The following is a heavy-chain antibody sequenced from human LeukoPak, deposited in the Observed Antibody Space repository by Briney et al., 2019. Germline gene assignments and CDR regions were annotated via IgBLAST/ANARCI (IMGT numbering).Heavy chain of an antibody. CDR2: IVVASGNT. CDR3: ARGRVTATDGFDI. Sequence: GASVKVSCKASGFTYTNSAMQWVRQARGQRLEWIGWIVVASGNTKYAQKFQERVTITRDMSTSTAYMELSSLSPEDTAVYYCARGRVTATDGFDIWGQGTTVIVSS. V-gene: IGHV1-58*02. J-gene: IGHJ3*02. CDR1: GFTYTNSA. D-gene: IGHD2-21*02.